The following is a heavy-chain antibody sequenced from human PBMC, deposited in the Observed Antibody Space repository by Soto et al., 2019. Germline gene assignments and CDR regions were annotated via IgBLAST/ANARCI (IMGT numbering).Heavy chain of an antibody. J-gene: IGHJ4*02. CDR2: IYYSGST. D-gene: IGHD5-18*01. CDR3: ARHRYSYGVYYFDY. V-gene: IGHV4-59*08. CDR1: GGSISNYY. Sequence: SETLSLTCLVSGGSISNYYWSWIRQPPGKGLEWIGYIYYSGSTNYNPSLTSRVTISVDTSKNQFSLKLSSVTAADTAVYYCARHRYSYGVYYFDYWGQGTLVTVSS.